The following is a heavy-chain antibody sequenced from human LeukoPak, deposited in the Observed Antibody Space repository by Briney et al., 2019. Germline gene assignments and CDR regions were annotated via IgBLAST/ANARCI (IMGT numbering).Heavy chain of an antibody. Sequence: SETLSLTCTVSGGSISGYYWSWIRQPPGRGLEWIGYIYYSGSTNYNPSLKSRVTILEDTSKNQFSLKLTSVTAADSAVYYCARHSAHSSTNDAFDMWGQGTLVIVSS. CDR2: IYYSGST. CDR3: ARHSAHSSTNDAFDM. J-gene: IGHJ3*02. CDR1: GGSISGYY. D-gene: IGHD6-13*01. V-gene: IGHV4-59*01.